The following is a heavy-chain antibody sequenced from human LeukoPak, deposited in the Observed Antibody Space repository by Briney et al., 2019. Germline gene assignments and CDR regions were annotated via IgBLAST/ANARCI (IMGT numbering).Heavy chain of an antibody. CDR2: IYTSGST. Sequence: SETLSLTCTVSGGSISSYYWSWIRQPAGKGLEWIGRIYTSGSTNYNPSLKSRVTISVDTSKNQFSLKLSSVTAADTAAYYCARGGSGRPKSYCGGDCYSHYFDYWGQGTLVTVSS. CDR1: GGSISSYY. D-gene: IGHD2-21*02. J-gene: IGHJ4*02. CDR3: ARGGSGRPKSYCGGDCYSHYFDY. V-gene: IGHV4-4*07.